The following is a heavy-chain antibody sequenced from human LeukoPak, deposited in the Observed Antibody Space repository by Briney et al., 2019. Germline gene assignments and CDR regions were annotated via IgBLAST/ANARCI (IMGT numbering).Heavy chain of an antibody. V-gene: IGHV1-3*01. Sequence: ASVKVSCKASGYTFTSYAMHWVRQAPGQRLEWMGWINAGNGNTKYSQKFQGRVTITRDTSASTAYMELSSLRSEDTAVYYCARGQEWELPFHDYWGQGTLVTVSS. CDR1: GYTFTSYA. CDR2: INAGNGNT. J-gene: IGHJ4*02. D-gene: IGHD1-26*01. CDR3: ARGQEWELPFHDY.